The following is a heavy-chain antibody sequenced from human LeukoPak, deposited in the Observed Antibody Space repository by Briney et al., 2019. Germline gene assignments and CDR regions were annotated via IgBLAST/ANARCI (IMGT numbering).Heavy chain of an antibody. CDR1: GYTFTSYG. CDR2: ISAYNGNT. V-gene: IGHV1-18*01. D-gene: IGHD6-19*01. CDR3: ARVGYGSGWYSLDFDY. Sequence: GASVKVSCKASGYTFTSYGISWVRQAPGQGLEWMGWISAYNGNTNYAQKLQGRVTMTTDTSTSTAYTELRSLRSDDTAVYYCARVGYGSGWYSLDFDYWGQGTLVTVSS. J-gene: IGHJ4*02.